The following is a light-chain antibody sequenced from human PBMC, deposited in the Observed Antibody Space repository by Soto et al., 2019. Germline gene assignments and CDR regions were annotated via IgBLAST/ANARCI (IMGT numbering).Light chain of an antibody. V-gene: IGKV1-9*01. J-gene: IGKJ5*01. Sequence: DIPLTQSPSFLSASVGDRVTITCRARQGTSSYLAWFQQKPGRAPKLLIYGASTLQSGVPARFSGSGSGTDCTLTISNLQPEDVATYYCQQLNAYPLTFGQGTRLEIK. CDR2: GAS. CDR3: QQLNAYPLT. CDR1: QGTSSY.